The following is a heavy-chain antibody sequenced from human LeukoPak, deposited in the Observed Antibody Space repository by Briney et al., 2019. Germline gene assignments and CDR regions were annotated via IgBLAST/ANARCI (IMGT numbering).Heavy chain of an antibody. Sequence: GGSLRLSCVTSGFTFNTYAMSWVRQAPGKGLEWVSSISSSSSYIYYADSVKGRFTISRDNAKNSLYLQMNSLRAEDTAVYYCARDTSGSYYFDYWGQGTLVTVSS. V-gene: IGHV3-21*01. CDR1: GFTFNTYA. CDR2: ISSSSSYI. D-gene: IGHD3-10*01. J-gene: IGHJ4*02. CDR3: ARDTSGSYYFDY.